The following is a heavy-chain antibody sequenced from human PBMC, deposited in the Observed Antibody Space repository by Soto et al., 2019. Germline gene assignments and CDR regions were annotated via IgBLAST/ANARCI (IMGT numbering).Heavy chain of an antibody. CDR1: GGSINNYY. V-gene: IGHV4-59*01. J-gene: IGHJ3*01. D-gene: IGHD2-15*01. CDR3: ATGSRSSTSDAFDV. CDR2: VYYSGRT. Sequence: SETLSLTCTVSGGSINNYYWSWIRQPPGKGQEWIGHVYYSGRTHYNPSLKSRVTMSVDASRNLFSLKLNSVTAADTAVYFCATGSRSSTSDAFDVWAQGTMVTGSS.